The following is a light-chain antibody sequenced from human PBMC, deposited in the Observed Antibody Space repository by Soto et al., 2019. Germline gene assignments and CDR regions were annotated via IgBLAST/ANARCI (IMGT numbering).Light chain of an antibody. CDR1: SGHSSSA. J-gene: IGLJ2*01. V-gene: IGLV4-69*01. CDR2: LNSDGSH. CDR3: QPWGTGIQV. Sequence: QLVLTQSPSASASLGASVKLTCTLSSGHSSSAIAWHQQQPEKGPRYLMKLNSDGSHSKGDGIPDRFSGSSSGAERYLTIASLQSEDEADYYCQPWGTGIQVFGGGTKLTVL.